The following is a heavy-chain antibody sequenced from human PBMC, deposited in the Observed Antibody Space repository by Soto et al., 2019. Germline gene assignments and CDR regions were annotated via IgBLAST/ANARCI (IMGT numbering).Heavy chain of an antibody. Sequence: EVQLVESGGGLLQPGGSLRLSCAVSGFTFSTYSMNWVRQAPGKGVEWVSYISGGSRTIFYADSVKGRFTISRDNTKNSLYLQMNSLRAEDTSVYYCAREGTMDPGVLINLWGQGPPVTVSS. CDR1: GFTFSTYS. D-gene: IGHD3-10*01. CDR2: ISGGSRTI. CDR3: AREGTMDPGVLINL. V-gene: IGHV3-48*01. J-gene: IGHJ5*02.